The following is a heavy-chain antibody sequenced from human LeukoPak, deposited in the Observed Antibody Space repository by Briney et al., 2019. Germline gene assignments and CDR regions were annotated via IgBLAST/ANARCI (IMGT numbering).Heavy chain of an antibody. J-gene: IGHJ4*02. CDR1: GFTFSSYG. CDR2: LRYDGSNK. CDR3: AKERIQLWLPNFDY. D-gene: IGHD5-18*01. Sequence: GGSLRLSCAASGFTFSSYGMHWVRQAPGKGLERVAFLRYDGSNKYYADSVKGRFTISRDNSKNTLYLQMNSLRAEDTAVYYCAKERIQLWLPNFDYWGQGTLVTVSS. V-gene: IGHV3-30*02.